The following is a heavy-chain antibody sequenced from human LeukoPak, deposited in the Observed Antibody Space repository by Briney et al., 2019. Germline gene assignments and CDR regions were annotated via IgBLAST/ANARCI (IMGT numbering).Heavy chain of an antibody. CDR3: ARLRGYSYGYGVDY. D-gene: IGHD5-18*01. J-gene: IGHJ4*02. CDR1: GFTFSTYS. CDR2: ITGSTTIPAYA. Sequence: GGSLRLSCAASGFTFSTYSMNWVRQAPGKGLEWVSYITGSTTIPAYATYADSVKGRFTISRDNAKNSLYLQMNSLRAEDTAVYYCARLRGYSYGYGVDYWGQGTLVTVSS. V-gene: IGHV3-21*05.